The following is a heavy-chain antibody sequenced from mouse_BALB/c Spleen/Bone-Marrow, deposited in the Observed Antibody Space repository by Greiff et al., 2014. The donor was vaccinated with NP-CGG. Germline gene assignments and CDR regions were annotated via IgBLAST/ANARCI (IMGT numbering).Heavy chain of an antibody. CDR3: ARNWAFDY. J-gene: IGHJ2*01. Sequence: VQLQQSGAEPVRPGASVKLSCKASGYTFTSYWMNWVKQRPGQGLEWIGIIDPSDSETHYNQMFKDKATLTVDRSSNTVYIQLSSLTSEDSAVYYCARNWAFDYWGQGTTLTVSS. CDR2: IDPSDSET. D-gene: IGHD4-1*01. CDR1: GYTFTSYW. V-gene: IGHV1-61*01.